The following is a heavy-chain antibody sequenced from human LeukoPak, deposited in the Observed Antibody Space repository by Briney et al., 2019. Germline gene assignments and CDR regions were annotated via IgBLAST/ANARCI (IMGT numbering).Heavy chain of an antibody. V-gene: IGHV4-61*01. D-gene: IGHD3-3*01. CDR3: ARDPDFWSGYHSDAFDI. J-gene: IGHJ3*02. Sequence: SETLSLTCTVSGGSVSSGSYYWSWIRQPPGKGLEWIGYIYYSGSTYYNPSLKSRVTVSVDTSKNQFSLKLSSVTAADTAVYYCARDPDFWSGYHSDAFDIWGQGTMVTVSS. CDR1: GGSVSSGSYY. CDR2: IYYSGST.